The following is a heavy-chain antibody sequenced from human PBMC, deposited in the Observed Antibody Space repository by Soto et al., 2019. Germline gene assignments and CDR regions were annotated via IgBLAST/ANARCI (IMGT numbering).Heavy chain of an antibody. CDR1: GDSVSSNGAA. J-gene: IGHJ4*02. D-gene: IGHD6-25*01. V-gene: IGHV6-1*01. CDR3: ARSSGPFDA. CDR2: TYYRSKWYN. Sequence: SQTLSLTCAISGDSVSSNGAAWNWIRRSPSRGLEWLGRTYYRSKWYNDYAISVKSRIAINPDTSKNQFSLQLNSVTPEDTALYYCARSSGPFDAWGQGTLVTVSS.